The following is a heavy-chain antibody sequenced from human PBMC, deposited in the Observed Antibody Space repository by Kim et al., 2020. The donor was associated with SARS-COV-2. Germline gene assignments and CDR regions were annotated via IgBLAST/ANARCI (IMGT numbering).Heavy chain of an antibody. CDR1: GFNFSSYW. V-gene: IGHV3-74*01. CDR2: INSDGSAT. J-gene: IGHJ4*02. D-gene: IGHD6-13*01. Sequence: GGSLRLSCEASGFNFSSYWMHWARQAPGKGLVWVSRINSDGSATRYADSVKGRFTISRDNAKNTLYVQINSLRAEDTAVYFCAGEGIAAAGDGVGDYWGQGTLVTVSS. CDR3: AGEGIAAAGDGVGDY.